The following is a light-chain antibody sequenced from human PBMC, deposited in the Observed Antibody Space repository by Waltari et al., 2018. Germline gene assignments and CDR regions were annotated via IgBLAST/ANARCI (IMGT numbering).Light chain of an antibody. CDR3: QQYNSYSWT. CDR2: DAS. Sequence: LSASVGDSVTITCRASQSISSWLAWYQQKPGKVPKLLIDDASSLESGVPSRFSGSGSGTEFTLTISSLQPDDFATYYCQQYNSYSWTFGQGTKVEIK. CDR1: QSISSW. J-gene: IGKJ1*01. V-gene: IGKV1-5*01.